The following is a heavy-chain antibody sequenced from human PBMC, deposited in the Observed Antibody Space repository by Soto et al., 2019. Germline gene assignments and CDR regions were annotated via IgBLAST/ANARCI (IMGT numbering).Heavy chain of an antibody. CDR2: IYPGDSDT. Sequence: HGESLKISCKGSGYSFTSYWIGWVRQMPGKGLEWMGIIYPGDSDTRYSPSFQGQVTISADKSISTAYLQWSSLKASDTAMYYCARHGEWPRAGMDVWGQGTTVTVSS. D-gene: IGHD3-10*01. J-gene: IGHJ6*02. CDR3: ARHGEWPRAGMDV. CDR1: GYSFTSYW. V-gene: IGHV5-51*01.